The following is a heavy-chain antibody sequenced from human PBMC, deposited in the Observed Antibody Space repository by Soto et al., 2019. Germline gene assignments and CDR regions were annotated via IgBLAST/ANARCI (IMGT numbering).Heavy chain of an antibody. V-gene: IGHV1-46*01. D-gene: IGHD2-15*01. CDR2: LNTNGGST. Sequence: QLQLVQSGAEVEKPGASVKVSCTASGYTFTNSYIYWVRLGPVQGLEWMSLLNTNGGSTNYSQNFQGRVTVTRDTSTTTVYMELTCLTSEDTAVYYCARNLAAGDYWGQGTLATFS. CDR3: ARNLAAGDY. J-gene: IGHJ4*02. CDR1: GYTFTNSY.